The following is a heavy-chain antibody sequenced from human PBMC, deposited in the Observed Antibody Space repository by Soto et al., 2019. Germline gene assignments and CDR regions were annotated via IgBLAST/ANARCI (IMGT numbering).Heavy chain of an antibody. J-gene: IGHJ3*02. D-gene: IGHD3-3*01. Sequence: TGGSLRLSCAASGFTFSSYAMSWVRQAPGKGLEWVSAISGSGGSTYYADSVKGRFTISRDNSKNTLYLQMNSLRAEDTAVYYCARAIFYPQGAFDIGGQGTMVTVSS. CDR2: ISGSGGST. CDR3: ARAIFYPQGAFDI. V-gene: IGHV3-23*01. CDR1: GFTFSSYA.